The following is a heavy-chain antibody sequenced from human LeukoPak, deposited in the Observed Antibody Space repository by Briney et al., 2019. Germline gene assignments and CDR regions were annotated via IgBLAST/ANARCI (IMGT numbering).Heavy chain of an antibody. CDR3: ARLWFGELLSFDY. CDR1: GGSISSGDYY. J-gene: IGHJ4*02. Sequence: SETLSLTCTVSGGSISSGDYYWSWIRQPPGKGLEWIGYIYYSGSTYYNPSLKSRVTISVDTSKNQFSLKLSSVTAADTAVYYCARLWFGELLSFDYWGQGTLVTVS. D-gene: IGHD3-10*01. CDR2: IYYSGST. V-gene: IGHV4-30-4*08.